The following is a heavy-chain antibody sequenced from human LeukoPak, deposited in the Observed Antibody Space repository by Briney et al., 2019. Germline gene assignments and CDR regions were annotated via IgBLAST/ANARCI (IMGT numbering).Heavy chain of an antibody. CDR2: ISGTSSYM. CDR1: GFNFRDYS. CDR3: ARDLHYYGSGP. V-gene: IGHV3-21*01. J-gene: IGHJ5*02. D-gene: IGHD3-10*01. Sequence: GGSLRLSCVAYGFNFRDYSMNWVRQAPGKGLDWVSGISGTSSYMYYGDSVKGRFSVSRDNAKNSLYLQMESLRVEDTAVYYCARDLHYYGSGPWGQGTLVTVSS.